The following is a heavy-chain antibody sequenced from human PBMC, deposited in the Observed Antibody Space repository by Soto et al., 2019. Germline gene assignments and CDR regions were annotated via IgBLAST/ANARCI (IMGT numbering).Heavy chain of an antibody. V-gene: IGHV1-46*01. CDR2: INPSGGST. Sequence: ASVKVSCKASGYTFTSYYMHWVRQAPGQGLEWMGIINPSGGSTSYAQKFQGRVTMTRDMSTSTVYMELSSLRSEDTAVYYCARSSGWYNWFDPWGQGTLVTVSS. CDR1: GYTFTSYY. J-gene: IGHJ5*02. D-gene: IGHD6-19*01. CDR3: ARSSGWYNWFDP.